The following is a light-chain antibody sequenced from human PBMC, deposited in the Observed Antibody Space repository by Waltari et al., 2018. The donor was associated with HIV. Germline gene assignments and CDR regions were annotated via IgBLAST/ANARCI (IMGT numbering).Light chain of an antibody. V-gene: IGKV1-39*01. CDR1: QAISSS. CDR3: QQSYDSPFN. J-gene: IGKJ3*01. Sequence: DIQMTQSPSALSASLGANVVIPGRASQAISSSLNWYQQKSNKAPVLLVYSAYKLQSGAPSRFRGAGSGRDFSLSITGLQTEDFATYFCQQSYDSPFNFGPGT. CDR2: SAY.